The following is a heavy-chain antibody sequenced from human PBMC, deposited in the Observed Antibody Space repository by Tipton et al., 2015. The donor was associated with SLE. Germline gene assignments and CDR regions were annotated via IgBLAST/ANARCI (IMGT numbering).Heavy chain of an antibody. D-gene: IGHD4-17*01. CDR1: GGSFSGYY. CDR2: INHSGST. J-gene: IGHJ4*02. V-gene: IGHV4-34*01. Sequence: TLSLTCAVYGGSFSGYYWSWIRQPPGKGLEWIGEINHSGSTNYNPSLKSRVTISVDRSRNQFSLRLNSVTAADTAVYYCASEILRDYGSAWGPDYWGQGTLVTVSS. CDR3: ASEILRDYGSAWGPDY.